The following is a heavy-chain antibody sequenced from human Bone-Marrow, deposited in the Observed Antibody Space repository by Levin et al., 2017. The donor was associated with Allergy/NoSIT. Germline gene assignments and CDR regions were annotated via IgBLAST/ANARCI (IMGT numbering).Heavy chain of an antibody. CDR1: GFTFRTYG. J-gene: IGHJ4*02. V-gene: IGHV3-33*01. CDR3: ARDIGYDYAWGTHRQENGVDY. D-gene: IGHD3-16*02. CDR2: IWYDGSNK. Sequence: GESLKISCAASGFTFRTYGMHWVRQAPGKGLEWVAVIWYDGSNKNYGDSVKGRFTISRDNSKNTLFLQMNSLRAEDTAMYYCARDIGYDYAWGTHRQENGVDYWGQGTLVIVSS.